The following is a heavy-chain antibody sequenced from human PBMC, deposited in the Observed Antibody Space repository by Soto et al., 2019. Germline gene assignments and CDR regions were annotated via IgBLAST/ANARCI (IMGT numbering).Heavy chain of an antibody. Sequence: PGGSLRLSCAASGFTFNTAWMNWVRQSPGKGLEWVGRIKSKGNGGTIDYAAPVKGRFTISRDDSKNTLYLEMNGLNTEDTALYYCTADLPDWGAYAFDYWGQGTLVTVS. D-gene: IGHD3-16*01. CDR2: IKSKGNGGTI. CDR1: GFTFNTAW. CDR3: TADLPDWGAYAFDY. J-gene: IGHJ4*02. V-gene: IGHV3-15*07.